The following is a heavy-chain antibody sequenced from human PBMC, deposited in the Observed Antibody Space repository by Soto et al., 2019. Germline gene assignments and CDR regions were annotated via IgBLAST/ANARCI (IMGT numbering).Heavy chain of an antibody. V-gene: IGHV4-39*01. D-gene: IGHD2-21*02. J-gene: IGHJ5*02. CDR3: ARHPSDFWFDP. CDR1: GGSISSSSYF. Sequence: SETLSVTCSVSGGSISSSSYFWVWIRQPPGKGLEWIGSIYYSGSTYYNPSLKSRVTVSVDTSKNQFSLKLSSVTAADTAVYYCARHPSDFWFDPWGQGPRSPSPQ. CDR2: IYYSGST.